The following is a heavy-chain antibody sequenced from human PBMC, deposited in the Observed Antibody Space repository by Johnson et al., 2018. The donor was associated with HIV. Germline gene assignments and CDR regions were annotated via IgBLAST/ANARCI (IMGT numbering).Heavy chain of an antibody. Sequence: EKLVESGGGLVQPGGSLRLSCAASGFTFSSYWMSGVRQAPGKGLEWVANIKQDGSEKYYVDSVKGRFTISRDNAKNSLYLQMNSLRAEDTAVYYCARARDYNFWSPATDIWGQGTMVTVSS. V-gene: IGHV3-7*01. J-gene: IGHJ3*02. CDR2: IKQDGSEK. CDR1: GFTFSSYW. CDR3: ARARDYNFWSPATDI. D-gene: IGHD3-3*01.